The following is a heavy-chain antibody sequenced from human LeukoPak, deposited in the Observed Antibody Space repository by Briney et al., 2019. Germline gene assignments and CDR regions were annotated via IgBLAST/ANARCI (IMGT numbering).Heavy chain of an antibody. Sequence: SETLSLTCTVSGYSISSGYYWGWIRQPPGKGLEWIGSIYHSGSTYYNPSLKSRVTISVDTSKNQFSLKLSSVTAADTAVYYCARGYCSGGSCYRYYYYYYYMDVWGKGTTVTVSS. J-gene: IGHJ6*03. D-gene: IGHD2-15*01. CDR3: ARGYCSGGSCYRYYYYYYYMDV. CDR2: IYHSGST. CDR1: GYSISSGYY. V-gene: IGHV4-38-2*02.